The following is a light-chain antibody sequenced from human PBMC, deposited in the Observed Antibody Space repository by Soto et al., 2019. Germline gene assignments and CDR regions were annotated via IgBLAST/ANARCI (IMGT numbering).Light chain of an antibody. Sequence: EIVLTQSPGTLSLSPGERAALSCTASHYVYSNVAWFQQRPGQAPRLLIYRASTRATGTPARFSGSGSGTEFTLTITSLQSEDFALYYCQQYHNLWTFGQGTKVDIK. CDR1: HYVYSN. V-gene: IGKV3-15*01. J-gene: IGKJ1*01. CDR2: RAS. CDR3: QQYHNLWT.